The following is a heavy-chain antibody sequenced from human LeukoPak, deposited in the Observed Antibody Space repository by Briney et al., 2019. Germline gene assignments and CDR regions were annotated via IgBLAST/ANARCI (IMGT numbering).Heavy chain of an antibody. CDR3: ARARVYWDHYYYYYMDV. Sequence: SETLSLTCTVSGGSISSSSYYWGWIRQPPGKGLEWIGYIYYSGSTNYNPSLKSRVTISVDTSKNQFSLKLSSVTAADTAVYYCARARVYWDHYYYYYMDVWGKGTTVTISS. CDR1: GGSISSSSYY. V-gene: IGHV4-61*05. D-gene: IGHD1-26*01. CDR2: IYYSGST. J-gene: IGHJ6*03.